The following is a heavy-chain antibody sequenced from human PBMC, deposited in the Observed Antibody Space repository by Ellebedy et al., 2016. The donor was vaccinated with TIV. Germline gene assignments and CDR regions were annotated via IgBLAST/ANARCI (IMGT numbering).Heavy chain of an antibody. CDR2: IYPGDSET. J-gene: IGHJ4*02. CDR3: ARHDPPHLASGKGWAY. CDR1: GYSFTDYW. D-gene: IGHD5-12*01. V-gene: IGHV5-51*01. Sequence: GESLKISCKASGYSFTDYWIGWVRQMPGKGLEWMGIIYPGDSETRYSPSFQGQVTISADTSINPAYVQWASVKASDTAIYYCARHDPPHLASGKGWAYWGQGAMVTVSS.